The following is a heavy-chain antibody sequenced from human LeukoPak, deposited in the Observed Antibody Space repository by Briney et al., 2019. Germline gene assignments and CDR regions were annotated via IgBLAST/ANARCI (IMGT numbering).Heavy chain of an antibody. CDR2: IYYSGST. J-gene: IGHJ5*02. V-gene: IGHV4-59*01. CDR3: ARGQARLAWFDP. Sequence: SETLSLTCTVSGGSITSYYWSWIRQPPGKGLEWIGYIYYSGSTNYNPSLKSRVTISVDTSKNQFSLKLSSVTAADTAVYYCARGQARLAWFDPWGQGTLVTVSS. D-gene: IGHD6-19*01. CDR1: GGSITSYY.